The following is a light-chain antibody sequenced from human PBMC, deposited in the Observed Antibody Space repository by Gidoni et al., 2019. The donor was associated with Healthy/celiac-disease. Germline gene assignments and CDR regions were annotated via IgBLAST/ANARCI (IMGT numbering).Light chain of an antibody. J-gene: IGKJ4*01. Sequence: EIVLTQSPGTLSLSPGERATPSCRASQSVSSSYLAWYQQKPGQAPRLLIHGASSRATGIPDRFSGSGSGTDFTLTISRLEPEDFAVYYCQQYGSSPLTFGGGTKVEIK. CDR3: QQYGSSPLT. V-gene: IGKV3-20*01. CDR1: QSVSSSY. CDR2: GAS.